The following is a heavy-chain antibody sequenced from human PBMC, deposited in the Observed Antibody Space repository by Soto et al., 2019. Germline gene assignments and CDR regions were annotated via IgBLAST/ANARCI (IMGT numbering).Heavy chain of an antibody. J-gene: IGHJ5*02. CDR2: IYYSGST. Sequence: PSETLSLTCTVSRGSISSGDYYWSWIRQPPGKGLEWIGYIYYSGSTYYNPSLKSRVTISVDTSKNQFSLKLSSVTAADTAVYSCARASSYDRPEEHWFDPWGQGTLVTVP. CDR3: ARASSYDRPEEHWFDP. D-gene: IGHD3-22*01. V-gene: IGHV4-30-4*01. CDR1: RGSISSGDYY.